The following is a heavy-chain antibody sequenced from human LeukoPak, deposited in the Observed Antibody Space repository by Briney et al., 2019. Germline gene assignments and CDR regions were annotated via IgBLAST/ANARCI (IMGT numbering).Heavy chain of an antibody. CDR1: GFTFSSYA. CDR2: MTSSGGNT. CDR3: ASYDDSGYYLYRYFRY. Sequence: SGGSLRLSCVVSGFTFSSYAMSWVRQAPGKGLEWVSVMTSSGGNTYYADSVKGRFTISRDNSKNTLYLQMNSLRDDDTAVYYCASYDDSGYYLYRYFRYWGQGTLVTVSS. V-gene: IGHV3-23*01. J-gene: IGHJ4*02. D-gene: IGHD3-22*01.